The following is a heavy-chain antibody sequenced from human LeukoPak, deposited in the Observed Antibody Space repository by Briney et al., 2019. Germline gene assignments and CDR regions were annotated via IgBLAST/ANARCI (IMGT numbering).Heavy chain of an antibody. J-gene: IGHJ4*02. V-gene: IGHV4-4*07. CDR3: ARGPFVQAGTGLDF. CDR2: IFDSGST. D-gene: IGHD6-13*01. CDR1: GGSMSSYY. Sequence: TSETLSLTCTVSGGSMSSYYWSWIRQPAGKGLEWIGRIFDSGSTNYNPSLKSRVTISIDRSKNQFSLWLTSVTAADTAVYFCARGPFVQAGTGLDFWGQGTLVTVSS.